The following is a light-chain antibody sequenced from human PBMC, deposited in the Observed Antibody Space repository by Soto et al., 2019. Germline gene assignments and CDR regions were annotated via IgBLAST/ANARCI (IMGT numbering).Light chain of an antibody. J-gene: IGKJ4*01. V-gene: IGKV3D-15*01. CDR1: QSVSNN. CDR2: GTS. Sequence: EIVLMQSPATLSMSTGERATLSCRASQSVSNNLAWYQQKPGQAPRLLIYGTSARATDIPARFSGSGSGTEFTLTISSLQSEDSAVYYCQQYNDWPLFGAGTKVDIK. CDR3: QQYNDWPL.